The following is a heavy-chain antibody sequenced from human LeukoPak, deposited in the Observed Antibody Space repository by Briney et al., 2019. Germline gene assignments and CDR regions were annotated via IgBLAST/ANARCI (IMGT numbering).Heavy chain of an antibody. Sequence: PSGTLSLTCAVSGGSISSSNWWSWVRQPPGKGLEWIGEIYHSGSTNYNPSLKSRVTISVDTSKNQFSLKLSSVTAADTAVYYCAGDSSGYYAFDAFDIWGQGTMVTVSS. CDR1: GGSISSSNW. V-gene: IGHV4-4*02. CDR3: AGDSSGYYAFDAFDI. J-gene: IGHJ3*02. CDR2: IYHSGST. D-gene: IGHD3-22*01.